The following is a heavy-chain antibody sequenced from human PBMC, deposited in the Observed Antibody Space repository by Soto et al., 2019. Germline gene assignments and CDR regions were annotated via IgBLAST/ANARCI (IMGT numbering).Heavy chain of an antibody. Sequence: QIQLVQSGGEVRTAGASVRVSCKTSGYPFTSYDISWVRQAPGQGLEWMGWINPYNGDTNYTQKFQGRVTMTKDTSTTTVYMALRSLTLDDTAVYFCARDPVAGHFDHWGQGTLVTVSS. D-gene: IGHD6-19*01. CDR2: INPYNGDT. J-gene: IGHJ4*02. V-gene: IGHV1-18*04. CDR1: GYPFTSYD. CDR3: ARDPVAGHFDH.